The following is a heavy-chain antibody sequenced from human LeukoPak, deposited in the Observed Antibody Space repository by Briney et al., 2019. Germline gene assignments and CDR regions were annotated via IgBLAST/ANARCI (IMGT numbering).Heavy chain of an antibody. Sequence: GGSLRLSCAASGFTVSSNEMSWVRQAPGKGLEWVSSISGGSTYYADSRKGRFTISRDNSKNTLHLQMNSLRAEDTAVYYCARDLEAAAGRAWGPLDYWGQGTLVTVSS. J-gene: IGHJ4*02. V-gene: IGHV3-38-3*01. CDR1: GFTVSSNE. CDR2: ISGGST. D-gene: IGHD6-13*01. CDR3: ARDLEAAAGRAWGPLDY.